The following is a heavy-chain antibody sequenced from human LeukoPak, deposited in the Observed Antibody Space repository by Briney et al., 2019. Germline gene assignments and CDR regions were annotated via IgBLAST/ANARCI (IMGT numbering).Heavy chain of an antibody. Sequence: SETLSLTCTVSGGSISSGGHSWSWIRQPPGKGLEWIGYIYHSGSGSTYYNPSLKSRVTISIDKSKNQFSLKLNSVTAADTAVYYCAATGVEMAAAMIDYWGQGTLVTVSS. V-gene: IGHV4-30-2*01. CDR3: AATGVEMAAAMIDY. CDR2: IYHSGSGST. CDR1: GGSISSGGHS. J-gene: IGHJ4*02. D-gene: IGHD6-13*01.